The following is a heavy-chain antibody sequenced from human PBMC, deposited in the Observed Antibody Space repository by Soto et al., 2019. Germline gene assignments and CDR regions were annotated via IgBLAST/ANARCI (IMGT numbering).Heavy chain of an antibody. CDR2: IYWDDDK. Sequence: SGPTLVNPTQTLTLTCTFSGFSLSTSGVGVGWIRRPPGKALEWLALIYWDDDKRYSPSLKSRLTITKDTSKNQVALTMTNMDPVDTATYYCAHSPGYYDFWSGYYNWFDPWGQGTLVTVSS. J-gene: IGHJ5*02. CDR3: AHSPGYYDFWSGYYNWFDP. D-gene: IGHD3-3*01. CDR1: GFSLSTSGVG. V-gene: IGHV2-5*02.